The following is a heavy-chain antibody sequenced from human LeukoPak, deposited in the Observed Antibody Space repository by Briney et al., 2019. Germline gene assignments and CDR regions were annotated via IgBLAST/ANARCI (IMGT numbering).Heavy chain of an antibody. V-gene: IGHV3-7*03. CDR2: IKPDGSQI. CDR3: AKGNNWFDP. CDR1: GFTFSTYW. Sequence: GGSLRLSCAASGFTFSTYWMTWVRQAPGKGLEWVANIKPDGSQIYYVGSVKGRFTISRDNSKNTLYLQMNSLRAEDTAVYYCAKGNNWFDPWGQGTLVTVSS. J-gene: IGHJ5*02.